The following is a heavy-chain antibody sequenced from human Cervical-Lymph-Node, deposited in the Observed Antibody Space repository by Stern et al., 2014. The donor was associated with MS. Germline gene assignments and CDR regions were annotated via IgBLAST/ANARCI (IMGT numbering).Heavy chain of an antibody. CDR3: ANGGTTWN. CDR2: TNQAGSEK. Sequence: QLVQSGGGEVQSGGSLRLSCVASDLAFSTYWMNWVRQAPGKGLQWVANTNQAGSEKYYVDSVKGRFTISRDNAKKSLYLQMNNLRSEDTAVYYCANGGTTWNWGQGTLVTVSS. CDR1: DLAFSTYW. V-gene: IGHV3-7*03. J-gene: IGHJ4*02. D-gene: IGHD1-1*01.